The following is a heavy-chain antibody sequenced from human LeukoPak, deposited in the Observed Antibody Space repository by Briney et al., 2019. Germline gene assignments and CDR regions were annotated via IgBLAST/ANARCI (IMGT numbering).Heavy chain of an antibody. CDR3: ASGGDDYYYGMDV. Sequence: SETLSLTCTVSGGSISSGGYYWSWIRQHPGKGLEWIGYIYYSGSTYYNPSLKSRVTISVDTSKNQFPLKLSSVTAADTAVYYCASGGDDYYYGMDVWGQGTTVTVSS. D-gene: IGHD3-10*01. CDR2: IYYSGST. J-gene: IGHJ6*02. V-gene: IGHV4-31*03. CDR1: GGSISSGGYY.